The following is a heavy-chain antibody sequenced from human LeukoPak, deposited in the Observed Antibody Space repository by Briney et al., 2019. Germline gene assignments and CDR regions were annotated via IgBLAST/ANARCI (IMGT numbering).Heavy chain of an antibody. J-gene: IGHJ4*02. CDR3: ARMVPAALGYFDY. CDR1: GGSFSGYY. CDR2: INHSGST. D-gene: IGHD2-2*01. Sequence: PSETLSLTCAVYGGSFSGYYWSWIRHPPGKGREWIGEINHSGSTNYNPSLKSRVTISVDTSTSQFSVKLSSVTAADTAVYYCARMVPAALGYFDYWGQGTLVTVSS. V-gene: IGHV4-34*01.